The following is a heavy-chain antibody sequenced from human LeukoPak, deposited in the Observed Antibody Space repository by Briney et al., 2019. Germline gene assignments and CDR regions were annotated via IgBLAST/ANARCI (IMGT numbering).Heavy chain of an antibody. V-gene: IGHV3-33*01. CDR2: VWYDGSNK. CDR3: ARDSSTVITYYFDY. Sequence: PGGSLRLSCAASGFTFSSYGMHWVRQAPGKGLEWVAVVWYDGSNKYYADSVKGRFTISRDNSKNTLYLQMNSLRAEDTAVYYCARDSSTVITYYFDYWGQGTLVTVSS. CDR1: GFTFSSYG. J-gene: IGHJ4*02. D-gene: IGHD4-17*01.